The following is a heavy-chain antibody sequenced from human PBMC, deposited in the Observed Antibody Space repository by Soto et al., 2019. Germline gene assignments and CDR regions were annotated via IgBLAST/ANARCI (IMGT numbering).Heavy chain of an antibody. Sequence: CLRLSCAASGFTFSSYAMHWVRQAPGKGLEWVAVISYDGSNKYYADSVKGRFTISRDNSKNTLYLQMNSLGAEDTAVYYCARDGYNYSGIDYWGQGTLVTVSS. CDR3: ARDGYNYSGIDY. CDR2: ISYDGSNK. V-gene: IGHV3-30-3*01. CDR1: GFTFSSYA. J-gene: IGHJ4*02. D-gene: IGHD5-12*01.